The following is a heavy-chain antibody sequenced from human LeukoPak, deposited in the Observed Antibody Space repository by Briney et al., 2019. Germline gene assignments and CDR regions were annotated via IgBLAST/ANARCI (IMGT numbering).Heavy chain of an antibody. CDR1: TFTFSDYY. CDR2: ISSSGSFI. V-gene: IGHV3-11*04. CDR3: ARAGGGGYNYGLDY. Sequence: GGSLRLSCAASTFTFSDYYKSWIRQAPGKGLEWVSHISSSGSFIYYADSVKDRFTISRDNAKNSLDLHMNSLRDVDTAINYCARAGGGGYNYGLDYWGQGILVAVSS. J-gene: IGHJ4*02. D-gene: IGHD5-18*01.